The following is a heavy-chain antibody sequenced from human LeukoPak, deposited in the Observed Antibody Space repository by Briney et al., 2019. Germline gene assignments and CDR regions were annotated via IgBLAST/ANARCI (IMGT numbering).Heavy chain of an antibody. J-gene: IGHJ4*02. V-gene: IGHV4-30-4*08. CDR2: IYYSGST. CDR3: AXXXXXXXXEXXDY. Sequence: SETLSLTCTVSGGSISSGDYYWSWIRQPPGKGLEWIGYIYYSGSTYYNPSLKSRVTISVDTSKNQFSLKLSSVTAAATAVYYCAXXXXXXXXEXXDYXGQGTLVTV. CDR1: GGSISSGDYY.